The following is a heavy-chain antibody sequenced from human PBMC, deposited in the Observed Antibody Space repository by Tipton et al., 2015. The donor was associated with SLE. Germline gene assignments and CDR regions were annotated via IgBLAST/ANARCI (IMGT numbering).Heavy chain of an antibody. Sequence: TLSLTCAVYGGSFSGYYWSWIRQPPGKGLEWIGEINHSGSTNYNPSLKSRVTISVDTSKNQFSLKLSSVTAADTAVYYCARDSSSYSIFFDYWGQGTLVTVSS. CDR3: ARDSSSYSIFFDY. CDR1: GGSFSGYY. J-gene: IGHJ4*02. D-gene: IGHD3-22*01. CDR2: INHSGST. V-gene: IGHV4-34*01.